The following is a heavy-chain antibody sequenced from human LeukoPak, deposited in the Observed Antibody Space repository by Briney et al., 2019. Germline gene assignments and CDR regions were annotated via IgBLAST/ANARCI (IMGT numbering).Heavy chain of an antibody. CDR3: ARMERSMAADY. CDR2: IYHSGNT. CDR1: GYTISSRYS. J-gene: IGHJ4*02. Sequence: PSETPSLTCAVSGYTISSRYSWGWIRQPPGKGLEWIGNIYHSGNTYYNQSLRSRVTISADMSKAQFSLKLRSVTAADTAVYYCARMERSMAADYWGQGTLVTVSS. D-gene: IGHD2-2*01. V-gene: IGHV4-38-2*01.